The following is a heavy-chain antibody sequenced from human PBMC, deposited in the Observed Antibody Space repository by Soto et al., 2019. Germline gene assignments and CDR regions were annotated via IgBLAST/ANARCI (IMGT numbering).Heavy chain of an antibody. J-gene: IGHJ4*02. CDR3: ARGLNGYLYYFDS. CDR1: GGSISSYY. CDR2: IYYSGST. D-gene: IGHD5-12*01. Sequence: SGTLSLTCTVSGGSISSYYWSWIRQPPGKGLEWIGYIYYSGSTNYNPSLKSRVTISVDTSKNQFSLKLSSVTAADTAVYYCARGLNGYLYYFDSWGQGTLVTVSS. V-gene: IGHV4-59*01.